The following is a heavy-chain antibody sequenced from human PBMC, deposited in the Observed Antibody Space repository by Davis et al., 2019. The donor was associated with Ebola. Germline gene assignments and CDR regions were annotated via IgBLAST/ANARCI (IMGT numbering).Heavy chain of an antibody. V-gene: IGHV1-8*03. CDR1: GYTFTSYD. D-gene: IGHD7-27*01. CDR2: MNPNSGNT. CDR3: ARSLTGDLPGRY. J-gene: IGHJ4*02. Sequence: ASVKVSCKASGYTFTSYDINWVRQATGQGLEWMGWMNPNSGNTGYAQKFQGRVTITRNTSISTAYMELSSLRSEDTAVYYCARSLTGDLPGRYWGQGTLVTVSS.